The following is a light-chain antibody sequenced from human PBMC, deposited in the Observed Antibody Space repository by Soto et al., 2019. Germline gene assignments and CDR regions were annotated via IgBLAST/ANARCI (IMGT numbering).Light chain of an antibody. Sequence: QPVLTQPPSASGTPGQRVTISCSGSSSSIGTNYVYWYQQLPGTAPKLLIYKNNQRPSGVPDRFSGSKSGTSASLAISGLRSEDEADYHCASWDDSLSGYVFGTGTQLTVL. CDR1: SSSIGTNY. J-gene: IGLJ1*01. CDR3: ASWDDSLSGYV. V-gene: IGLV1-47*01. CDR2: KNN.